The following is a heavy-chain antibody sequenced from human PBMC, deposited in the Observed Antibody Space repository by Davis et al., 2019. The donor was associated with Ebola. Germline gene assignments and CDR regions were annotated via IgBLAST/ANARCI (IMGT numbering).Heavy chain of an antibody. Sequence: MPSETLSLTCAVYVGSFSDYYWSWIRQPPGKGLEWIGEINHGGRINYNPSLRSRVTISVDKSKNQFFLKVSSVTAADTAVYYCARERGAGYGDYVDYWGQGTLVTVSS. CDR1: VGSFSDYY. J-gene: IGHJ4*02. D-gene: IGHD4-17*01. CDR3: ARERGAGYGDYVDY. V-gene: IGHV4-34*01. CDR2: INHGGRI.